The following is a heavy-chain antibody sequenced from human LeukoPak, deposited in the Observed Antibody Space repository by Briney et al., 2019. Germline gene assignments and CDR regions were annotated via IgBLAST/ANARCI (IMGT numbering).Heavy chain of an antibody. CDR3: ARGLQGAFDI. CDR1: GGSISSGGYS. CDR2: IYYSGST. Sequence: SETLSLTCTVSGGSISSGGYSWSWIRQHPGKGLEWIGYIYYSGSTYYNPSLKSRVTISVDTSKNQFSLKLSSVTAADTAVYYCARGLQGAFDIWGQGTMVTVSS. V-gene: IGHV4-31*03. D-gene: IGHD4-4*01. J-gene: IGHJ3*02.